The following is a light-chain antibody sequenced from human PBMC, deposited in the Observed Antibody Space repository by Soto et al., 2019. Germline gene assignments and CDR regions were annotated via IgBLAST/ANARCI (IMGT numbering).Light chain of an antibody. CDR2: RNN. J-gene: IGLJ3*02. CDR3: AAWDDSLSGRV. V-gene: IGLV1-47*01. Sequence: QSVLTQPPSASGTPGQRVTISCSGGSSNLGSNYVYWYQQFPGTAPKLLIYRNNQRPSGVPDRFSGSKSGTSASLAISGLRSEDEADYHCAAWDDSLSGRVFGGGTKLTVL. CDR1: SSNLGSNY.